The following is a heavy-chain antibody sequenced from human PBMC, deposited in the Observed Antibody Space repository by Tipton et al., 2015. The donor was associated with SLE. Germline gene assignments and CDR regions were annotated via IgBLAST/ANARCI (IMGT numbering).Heavy chain of an antibody. CDR2: INSDGSST. CDR3: ARDLSGSRGALFGY. CDR1: GFTFSSYW. Sequence: SLRLSCAASGFTFSSYWMHWVCQAPGKRLVWVSRINSDGSSTSYADSVKGRFTISRDNAKNTLYLQMNSLRAEDTAVYYCARDLSGSRGALFGYWGQGTLVTVSS. D-gene: IGHD1-26*01. V-gene: IGHV3-74*01. J-gene: IGHJ4*02.